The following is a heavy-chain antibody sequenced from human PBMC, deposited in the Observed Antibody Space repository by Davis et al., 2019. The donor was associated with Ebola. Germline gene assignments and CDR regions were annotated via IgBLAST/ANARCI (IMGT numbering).Heavy chain of an antibody. CDR1: GFTFSTYS. Sequence: GGSLRLSCEGSGFTFSTYSMNWVRQAPGKDLEWVSVIYSGGDTHYADSVKGRFTISRDNSKDTLYLQMNSLRVEDTAVYYCASGYYLRYFDYWGQGTLVTVSS. V-gene: IGHV3-53*01. CDR3: ASGYYLRYFDY. D-gene: IGHD3-22*01. J-gene: IGHJ4*02. CDR2: IYSGGDT.